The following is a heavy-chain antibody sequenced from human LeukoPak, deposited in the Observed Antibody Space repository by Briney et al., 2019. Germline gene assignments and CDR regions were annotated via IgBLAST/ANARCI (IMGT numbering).Heavy chain of an antibody. CDR2: ISYDGSNK. J-gene: IGHJ3*02. D-gene: IGHD5-12*01. V-gene: IGHV3-30-3*01. Sequence: GRSLRLSCAASGFTFSSYAMHWVRQAPGKGLEWVAVISYDGSNKYYADSVKGRFTISRDNSKNTLYLQMNSLSAEDTAVYYCASWGNIVATDAFDIWGQGTMVTVSS. CDR1: GFTFSSYA. CDR3: ASWGNIVATDAFDI.